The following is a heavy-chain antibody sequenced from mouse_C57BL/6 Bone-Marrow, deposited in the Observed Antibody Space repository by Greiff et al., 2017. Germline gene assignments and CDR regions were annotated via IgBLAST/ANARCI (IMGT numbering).Heavy chain of an antibody. Sequence: VQLQQSDAELVKPGASVQISCKVSGYPVPSPPIPFLPPPPSPFLSFLGYIYPIYGSTKYNEKFKGKATLTADKSSSTAYMQLNSLTSEDSAVYFCARLTYYGYEGGYAMDYWGQGTSVTVSS. CDR2: IYPIYGST. D-gene: IGHD2-9*01. J-gene: IGHJ4*01. CDR3: ARLTYYGYEGGYAMDY. CDR1: GYPVPSPP. V-gene: IGHV1-78*01.